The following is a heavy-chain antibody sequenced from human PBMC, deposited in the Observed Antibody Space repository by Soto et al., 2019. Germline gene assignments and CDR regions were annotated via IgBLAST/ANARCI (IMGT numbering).Heavy chain of an antibody. CDR2: ISPKSTYR. CDR3: ARGGGGGLFEH. CDR1: GFPFSDYY. V-gene: IGHV3-11*06. D-gene: IGHD2-21*01. Sequence: SLRLSCATSGFPFSDYYMSWIRQTPGKGLEWLSHISPKSTYRNYADSVKGRFTISRDNTKSSLFLQTNSLGVEDTAVYYCARGGGGGLFEHWGQGVLVTVSS. J-gene: IGHJ4*02.